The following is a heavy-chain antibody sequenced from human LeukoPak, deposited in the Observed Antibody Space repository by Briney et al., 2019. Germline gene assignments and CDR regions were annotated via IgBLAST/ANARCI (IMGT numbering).Heavy chain of an antibody. CDR1: GYTFTSYG. Sequence: GASVKVSCKASGYTFTSYGISWVRQAPGQGLEWMGWISAYNGNTNYAQKLQGRATMTTDTSTSTACMELRSLRSDDTAVYYCARGAVDTAMVTLFDYWGQGTLVTVSS. D-gene: IGHD5-18*01. V-gene: IGHV1-18*01. CDR3: ARGAVDTAMVTLFDY. J-gene: IGHJ4*02. CDR2: ISAYNGNT.